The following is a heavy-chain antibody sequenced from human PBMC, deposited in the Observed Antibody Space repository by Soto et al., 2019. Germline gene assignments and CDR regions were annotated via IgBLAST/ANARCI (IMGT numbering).Heavy chain of an antibody. CDR3: GRDLSSGYYKRGGVLQAGMDV. D-gene: IGHD3-22*01. CDR2: ISSSSSYI. Sequence: EVQLVESGGGLVKPGGSLRLSCAASGFTFSSYSMNWVRQAPGKGLEWVSSISSSSSYIYYADSVKGRFTISRDNAKNSLIMQMSGLRAEDTVVYYCGRDLSSGYYKRGGVLQAGMDVWGQGTTVTVSS. V-gene: IGHV3-21*01. CDR1: GFTFSSYS. J-gene: IGHJ6*02.